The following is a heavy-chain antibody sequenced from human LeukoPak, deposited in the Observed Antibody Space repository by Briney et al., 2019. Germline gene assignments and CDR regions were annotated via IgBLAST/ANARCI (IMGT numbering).Heavy chain of an antibody. CDR2: IYYSGST. Sequence: SETLSLTCTVSGGSISSGGSYWSWIRQHPGKGLEWIGYIYYSGSTYYNPSLKGRVTISVDTSKNQFSLKLSSVTAADTAVYYCARELLAAAGTYFDYWGQGTLVTVSS. D-gene: IGHD6-13*01. CDR3: ARELLAAAGTYFDY. J-gene: IGHJ4*02. CDR1: GGSISSGGSY. V-gene: IGHV4-31*03.